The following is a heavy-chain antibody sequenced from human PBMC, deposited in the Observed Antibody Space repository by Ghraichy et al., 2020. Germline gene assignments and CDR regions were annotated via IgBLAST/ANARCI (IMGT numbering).Heavy chain of an antibody. CDR2: ISSSSSTI. J-gene: IGHJ3*02. CDR1: GFTFSSYS. CDR3: ARVGGECSSTSCPLGAFDI. V-gene: IGHV3-48*02. Sequence: GGSLRLSCAASGFTFSSYSMNWVRQAPGKGLEWVSYISSSSSTIYYADSVKGRFTISRDNAKNSLYLQMNSLRDEDTAVYYCARVGGECSSTSCPLGAFDIWGQGTMVTVSS. D-gene: IGHD2-2*01.